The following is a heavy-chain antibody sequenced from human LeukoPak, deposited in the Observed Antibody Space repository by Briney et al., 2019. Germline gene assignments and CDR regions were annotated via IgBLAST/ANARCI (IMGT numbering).Heavy chain of an antibody. V-gene: IGHV1-69*13. Sequence: ASVTVSCKASGGTFSSYAISWVRQAPGQGLEWMGGIIPIFGTANYAQKFQGRVTITADESTSTAYMELSSLRSEDTAVYYCARAGIVGATTDYYYGMDVWGQGTTVTVSS. CDR3: ARAGIVGATTDYYYGMDV. J-gene: IGHJ6*02. CDR2: IIPIFGTA. D-gene: IGHD1-26*01. CDR1: GGTFSSYA.